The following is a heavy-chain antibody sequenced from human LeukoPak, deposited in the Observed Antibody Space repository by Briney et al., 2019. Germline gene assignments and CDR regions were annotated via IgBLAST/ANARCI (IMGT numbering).Heavy chain of an antibody. CDR1: GFTFSSYG. J-gene: IGHJ4*02. CDR2: ISYDGSNK. D-gene: IGHD3-3*01. CDR3: AKDSRDDFWTEAYFDY. Sequence: PGGSLRLSCAASGFTFSSYGMHWVRQAPGKGLEGVAAISYDGSNKYYADSVKGRFTISRDNSKNTLYLQMNSLRAEDTAVYYCAKDSRDDFWTEAYFDYWGQGTLVTVSS. V-gene: IGHV3-30*18.